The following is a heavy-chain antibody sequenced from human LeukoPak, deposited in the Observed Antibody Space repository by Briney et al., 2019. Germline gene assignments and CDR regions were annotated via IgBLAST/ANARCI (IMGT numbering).Heavy chain of an antibody. CDR2: ISWNSGSI. CDR1: GFTFDDYA. V-gene: IGHV3-9*01. J-gene: IGHJ4*02. D-gene: IGHD3-22*01. CDR3: AKSQADYYDSSGYYVAYFDY. Sequence: GGSLRLSCAASGFTFDDYAMHWVRQAPGKGLEWVSGISWNSGSIGYADSVKGRFTISRDNAKNSLYPQMNSLRAEDTALYYCAKSQADYYDSSGYYVAYFDYWGQGTLVTVSS.